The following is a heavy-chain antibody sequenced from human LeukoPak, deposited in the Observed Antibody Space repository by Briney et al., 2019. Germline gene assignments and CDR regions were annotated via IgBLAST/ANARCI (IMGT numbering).Heavy chain of an antibody. J-gene: IGHJ4*02. CDR1: GFTVSSNY. CDR3: AREGIAAAGTFDY. V-gene: IGHV3-53*01. CDR2: IYSGGST. D-gene: IGHD6-13*01. Sequence: PGGSLRLSCAASGFTVSSNYMSWVRQAPGKGLEWVSVIYSGGSTYHADSVKGRFTISRDNSKNTLYLQMNSLRAEDTAVYYCAREGIAAAGTFDYWGQGTLVTVSS.